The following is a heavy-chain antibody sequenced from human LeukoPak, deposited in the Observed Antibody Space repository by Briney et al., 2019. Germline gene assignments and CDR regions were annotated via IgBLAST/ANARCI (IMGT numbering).Heavy chain of an antibody. Sequence: SETLSLTCAVYGGSFSGYYWSWIRQPPGKGLEWIGEINHSGSTNYNPSLKSRVTISVDTSKNQFSLKLSSVTAADTAVYYCARGLGSIDWGQGTLVTVSS. J-gene: IGHJ4*02. V-gene: IGHV4-34*01. CDR2: INHSGST. D-gene: IGHD3-10*01. CDR1: GGSFSGYY. CDR3: ARGLGSID.